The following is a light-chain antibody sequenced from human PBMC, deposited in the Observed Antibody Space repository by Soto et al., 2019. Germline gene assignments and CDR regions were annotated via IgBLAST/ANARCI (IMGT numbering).Light chain of an antibody. CDR2: DAS. CDR3: QQRSNGPPIT. V-gene: IGKV3-11*01. CDR1: QSVSIY. Sequence: SLATLALYKRERAILSCRASQSVSIYLAWYQQKPGQAPRLLIYDASNRATGIPARFSGSGSGTDFTLTISSLEPEDFAVYYCQQRSNGPPITFGQRRLLEVK. J-gene: IGKJ5*01.